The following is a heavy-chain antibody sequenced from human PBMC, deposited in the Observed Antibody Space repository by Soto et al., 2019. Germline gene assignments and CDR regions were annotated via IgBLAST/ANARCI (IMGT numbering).Heavy chain of an antibody. V-gene: IGHV1-2*04. D-gene: IGHD2-21*02. CDR2: INPNSGGT. CDR1: GYTFTTYY. CDR3: ARDGTFCGGDCFYHWFDP. J-gene: IGHJ5*02. Sequence: ASVKVSCKASGYTFTTYYIHWVRQAPGQGLEWMGWINPNSGGTNYAQKFQDWVTMTRDTSISTAYMELSRLRSDDTAVYYCARDGTFCGGDCFYHWFDPWGQGTLVTVSS.